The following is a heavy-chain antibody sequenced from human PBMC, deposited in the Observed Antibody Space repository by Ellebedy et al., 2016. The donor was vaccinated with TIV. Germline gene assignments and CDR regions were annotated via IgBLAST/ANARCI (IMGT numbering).Heavy chain of an antibody. J-gene: IGHJ4*02. CDR2: INFGNGNT. CDR3: ARDRSSSWSYQFDH. Sequence: ASVKVSCKASGYTFTNYAIHWVRQAPGQRLEWMGWINFGNGNTKYSQSFQGRVTITRDTSASSIYMDLSGLMSEDTAVYYCARDRSSSWSYQFDHWGQGTQVTVSS. D-gene: IGHD6-13*01. V-gene: IGHV1-3*01. CDR1: GYTFTNYA.